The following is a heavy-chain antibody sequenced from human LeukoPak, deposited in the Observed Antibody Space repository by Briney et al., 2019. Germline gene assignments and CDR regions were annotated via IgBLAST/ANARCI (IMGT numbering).Heavy chain of an antibody. V-gene: IGHV5-51*01. CDR2: IYPGDSDT. CDR3: AGLIGYCSGGSCPLGPYYFDY. CDR1: GYSFTSYW. J-gene: IGHJ4*02. Sequence: RGESLKLSCKGSGYSFTSYWIGWVRQMPGKGLEWMGIIYPGDSDTRYSPSFQGQVTISADKSISTAYLQWSSLKASDTAMYYCAGLIGYCSGGSCPLGPYYFDYWGQGTLVTVSS. D-gene: IGHD2-15*01.